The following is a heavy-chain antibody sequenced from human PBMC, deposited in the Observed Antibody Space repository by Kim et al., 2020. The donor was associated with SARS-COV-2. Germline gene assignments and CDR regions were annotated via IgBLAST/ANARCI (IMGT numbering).Heavy chain of an antibody. CDR2: SGST. D-gene: IGHD1-1*01. V-gene: IGHV4-34*01. Sequence: SGSTNYNPSLRSRVAISVDTTKSQFSLKLSSVTAADTAVYYCARDRTLDVWGQGTTVTVSS. J-gene: IGHJ6*02. CDR3: ARDRTLDV.